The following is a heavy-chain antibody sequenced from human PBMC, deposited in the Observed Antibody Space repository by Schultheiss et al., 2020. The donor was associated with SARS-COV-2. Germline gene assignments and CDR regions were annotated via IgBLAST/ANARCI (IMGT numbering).Heavy chain of an antibody. Sequence: SQTLSLTCTVSGGSISSGGYYWSWIRQHPGKGLEWIGYIYYSGSTNYNPSLKSRVTISVDTSKNQFSLKLSSVTAADTAVYYCARGGWLQSRFDYWGQGTLVTVSS. D-gene: IGHD5-24*01. V-gene: IGHV4-31*03. J-gene: IGHJ4*02. CDR2: IYYSGST. CDR1: GGSISSGGYY. CDR3: ARGGWLQSRFDY.